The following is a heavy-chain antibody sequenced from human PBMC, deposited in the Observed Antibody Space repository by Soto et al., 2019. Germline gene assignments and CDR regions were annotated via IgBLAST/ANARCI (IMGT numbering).Heavy chain of an antibody. Sequence: EVQLVESGGGLVQPGGSMRLSCAASGLIVSSTYMSWVRQAPGKGLEWVSVISNGGDTHYADSVKGRFSLSRDISYNTLHRQMSSLRVEDTAVYYCAREPRYCSGGSCSITGDAFDIWGQGTMVTVSS. D-gene: IGHD2-15*01. CDR2: ISNGGDT. CDR1: GLIVSSTY. CDR3: AREPRYCSGGSCSITGDAFDI. J-gene: IGHJ3*02. V-gene: IGHV3-66*01.